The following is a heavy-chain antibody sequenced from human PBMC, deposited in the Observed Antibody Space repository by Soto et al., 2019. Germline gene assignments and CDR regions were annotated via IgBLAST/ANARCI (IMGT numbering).Heavy chain of an antibody. Sequence: GEFLKISCAASGFTFSSYGMHWVRQAPGKGLEWVAVISYDGSNKYYADSVKGRFTISRDNAKNSLYLQMNSLRAEDTAVYYCARYDSSGYYWPYYYYGMDVWGQGTTVTVSS. V-gene: IGHV3-30*03. CDR3: ARYDSSGYYWPYYYYGMDV. CDR2: ISYDGSNK. J-gene: IGHJ6*02. D-gene: IGHD3-22*01. CDR1: GFTFSSYG.